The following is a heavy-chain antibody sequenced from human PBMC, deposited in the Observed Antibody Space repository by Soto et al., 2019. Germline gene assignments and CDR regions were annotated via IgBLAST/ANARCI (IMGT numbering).Heavy chain of an antibody. J-gene: IGHJ5*02. Sequence: ASVKVSCKVSGYTLTELSMHWVRQAPGKGLEWMGGFDPEDGETIYAQKLQGRVTMTEDTSTDTAYMELSSLRSEDTAVYYCATVRRRLEPQNWFDPWGQGTLVTVSS. CDR1: GYTLTELS. D-gene: IGHD1-1*01. CDR3: ATVRRRLEPQNWFDP. V-gene: IGHV1-24*01. CDR2: FDPEDGET.